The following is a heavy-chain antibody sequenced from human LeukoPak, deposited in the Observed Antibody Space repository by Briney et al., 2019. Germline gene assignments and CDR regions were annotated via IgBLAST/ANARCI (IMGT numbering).Heavy chain of an antibody. D-gene: IGHD2-21*02. CDR3: AKDFTVVVTAIVDY. CDR2: ISGSGGST. CDR1: GFTFSSYA. V-gene: IGHV3-23*01. J-gene: IGHJ4*02. Sequence: GGSLRLSCAASGFTFSSYAMSWVRQAPGKGLEWVSAISGSGGSTYYADSVKGRFTISRDNSKNTLYLQMNSLRAEDTAVYYCAKDFTVVVTAIVDYWGQGTLVTVYS.